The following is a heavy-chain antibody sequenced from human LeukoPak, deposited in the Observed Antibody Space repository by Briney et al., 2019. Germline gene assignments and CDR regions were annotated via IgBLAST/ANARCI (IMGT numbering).Heavy chain of an antibody. CDR2: IYYSGNT. CDR3: AKHAGAFYYFGY. Sequence: SETLSLTCAVYGGSFSGCYWSWIRQPPGKGLEWIGSIYYSGNTYYNPSLKSRVTISVDTSKNQFSLKLSSVTAADTAVYYCAKHAGAFYYFGYWGQGTLVPVSS. D-gene: IGHD1-26*01. J-gene: IGHJ4*02. V-gene: IGHV4-34*01. CDR1: GGSFSGCY.